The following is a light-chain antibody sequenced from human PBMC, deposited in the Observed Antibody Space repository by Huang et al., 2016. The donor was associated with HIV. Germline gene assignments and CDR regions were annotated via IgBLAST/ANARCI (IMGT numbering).Light chain of an antibody. CDR2: AAS. Sequence: IVLTQSPGTLSLSPGERATLSCRASQSIITTYLNWYHQRPGQAPRLLIYAASSRATGISDRFRGGGSGTDLTLNISRLEPGDFSVYYCQQYSVSPYTFGQGTKLEIK. CDR1: QSIITTY. CDR3: QQYSVSPYT. V-gene: IGKV3-20*01. J-gene: IGKJ2*01.